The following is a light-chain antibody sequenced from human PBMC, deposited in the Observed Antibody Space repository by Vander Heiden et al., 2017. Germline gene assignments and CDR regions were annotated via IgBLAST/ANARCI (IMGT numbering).Light chain of an antibody. CDR3: QSSDTSSPVI. CDR1: SGRIASNY. V-gene: IGLV6-57*02. CDR2: EDD. Sequence: NLILTQPHSVSESPGKTVTISCTGSSGRIASNYVQWYQQRPGSPPTTVIYEDDQRPSGVPDRFSGSIDSSSNSASLIISGLKTEDEADYYCQSSDTSSPVIFGGGTKLTVL. J-gene: IGLJ2*01.